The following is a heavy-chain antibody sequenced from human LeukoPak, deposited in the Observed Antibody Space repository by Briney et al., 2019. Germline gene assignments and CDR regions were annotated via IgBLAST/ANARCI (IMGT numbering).Heavy chain of an antibody. CDR1: GGTFSSYA. D-gene: IGHD2-2*01. J-gene: IGHJ5*02. CDR2: IIPILGIA. Sequence: WASVKVSCKASGGTFSSYAISWVRQAPGQGLEWMGRIIPILGIANYAQKFQGRVTITADKSTSTAYMALSSLRSEDTAVYYCARSIVVVPAAMLSYNWFDPWGQGTLVTVSS. V-gene: IGHV1-69*04. CDR3: ARSIVVVPAAMLSYNWFDP.